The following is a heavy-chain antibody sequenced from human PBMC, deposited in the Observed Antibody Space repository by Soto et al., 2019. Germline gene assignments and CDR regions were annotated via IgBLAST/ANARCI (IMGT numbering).Heavy chain of an antibody. CDR2: ISAYNGNT. CDR3: ARDPLCSGGSCHDPEYFQH. J-gene: IGHJ1*01. V-gene: IGHV1-18*04. D-gene: IGHD2-15*01. Sequence: QVQLVQSGAEVKKPGASVKVSCKASGYTFTSYGLSWVRQSPGQGLEWMGWISAYNGNTNYAQKLQVRVTMTTDTSPSTAYMELRSLRSDDTAVYYCARDPLCSGGSCHDPEYFQHWGQGTLVTVS. CDR1: GYTFTSYG.